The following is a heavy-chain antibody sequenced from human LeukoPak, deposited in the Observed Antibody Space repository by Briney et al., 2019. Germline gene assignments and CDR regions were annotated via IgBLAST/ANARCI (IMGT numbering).Heavy chain of an antibody. J-gene: IGHJ5*02. CDR3: ARVIYDFWSGYYPFDP. Sequence: GGSLRLSCAASGFTFSSYSMNWVRQAPGKGLEWVSSISSSSSYIYYADSVKGRFTISRDNAKNSLYLQMNSLRAEDTAVYYCARVIYDFWSGYYPFDPWGQGTLVTVSS. V-gene: IGHV3-21*01. CDR1: GFTFSSYS. D-gene: IGHD3-3*01. CDR2: ISSSSSYI.